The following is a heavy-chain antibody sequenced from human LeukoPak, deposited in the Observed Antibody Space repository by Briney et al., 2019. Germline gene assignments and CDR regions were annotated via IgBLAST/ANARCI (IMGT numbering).Heavy chain of an antibody. Sequence: ASVKVSCKASRYTFTGYYMHWVRQAPGQGLEWMGWINPNTGGTDYAQKFQGRVTMTRDTSISTAYMELSRLRSDDTAVYYCARGSGEGYTYGRYYFDYWGQGTLVTVSS. CDR3: ARGSGEGYTYGRYYFDY. CDR2: INPNTGGT. D-gene: IGHD5-18*01. CDR1: RYTFTGYY. V-gene: IGHV1-2*02. J-gene: IGHJ4*02.